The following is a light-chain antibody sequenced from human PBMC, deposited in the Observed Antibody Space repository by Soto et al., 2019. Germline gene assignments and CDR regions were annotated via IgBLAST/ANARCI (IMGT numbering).Light chain of an antibody. V-gene: IGKV1-5*03. CDR3: QKYNNAPLT. CDR1: QTISSW. Sequence: DIQMTQSPSTLSGSVGDRVTITCRASQTISSWLAWYQQKPGKAPKLLIYKASTLKSGVPSRFSGSGSGTEFTRTIGSLQPEDVATYYCQKYNNAPLTFGGGTKVEIK. CDR2: KAS. J-gene: IGKJ4*01.